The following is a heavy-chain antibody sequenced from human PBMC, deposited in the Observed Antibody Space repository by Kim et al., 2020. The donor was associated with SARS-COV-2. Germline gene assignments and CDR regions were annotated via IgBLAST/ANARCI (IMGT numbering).Heavy chain of an antibody. J-gene: IGHJ4*02. CDR2: IYYSGST. CDR1: GGSISSYY. CDR3: ARHNYDILTGWNPYYFDY. V-gene: IGHV4-59*08. D-gene: IGHD3-9*01. Sequence: SETLSLTCTVSGGSISSYYWSWIRQPPGKGLEWIGYIYYSGSTNYNPSPKSRVTISVDTSKNQFSLKLSSVTAADTAVYYCARHNYDILTGWNPYYFDYWGQGTLVTVSS.